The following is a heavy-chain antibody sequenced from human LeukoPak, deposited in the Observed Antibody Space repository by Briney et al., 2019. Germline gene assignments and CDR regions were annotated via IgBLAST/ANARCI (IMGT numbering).Heavy chain of an antibody. V-gene: IGHV3-73*01. CDR1: GFTFSGSA. J-gene: IGHJ4*02. D-gene: IGHD3-22*01. CDR2: IRSKANSYAT. CDR3: AGPYDGTGYAFDY. Sequence: AGGSLRLSCAASGFTFSGSAMHWVRQASGKGPEWVGRIRSKANSYATAYAASVKGRFTISRDDSKNTAYLQMNSLKTEDTAVYYCAGPYDGTGYAFDYWGRGTLVTVSS.